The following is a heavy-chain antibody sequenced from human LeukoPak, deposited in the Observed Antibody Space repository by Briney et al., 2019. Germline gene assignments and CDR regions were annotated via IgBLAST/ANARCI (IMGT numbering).Heavy chain of an antibody. Sequence: GGSLRLSCAASGFTFSSYWMSWVRQAPGKGLEWVANIKQDGSEKYYVDSVKGRFTISRDNAKNSLYLQMNSLRAEDTAVYYCAREGFGELLYLNALDIWGQGTMVTVSS. CDR2: IKQDGSEK. J-gene: IGHJ3*02. V-gene: IGHV3-7*01. CDR1: GFTFSSYW. D-gene: IGHD3-10*01. CDR3: AREGFGELLYLNALDI.